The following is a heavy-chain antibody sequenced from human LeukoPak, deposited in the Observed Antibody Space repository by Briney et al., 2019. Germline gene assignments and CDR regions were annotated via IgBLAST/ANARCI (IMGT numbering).Heavy chain of an antibody. V-gene: IGHV1-8*01. J-gene: IGHJ6*03. CDR3: ARGPLRFLEWTTPYYYYYYMDV. D-gene: IGHD3-3*01. Sequence: GASVTVSCKASGYTFTSYDINWVRQATGQGLEGMGWMNPNSGNTGYAQKFQGRVTMTRNTSISTAYMELSSLRSEDTAVYYCARGPLRFLEWTTPYYYYYYMDVWGKGTMVTVSS. CDR1: GYTFTSYD. CDR2: MNPNSGNT.